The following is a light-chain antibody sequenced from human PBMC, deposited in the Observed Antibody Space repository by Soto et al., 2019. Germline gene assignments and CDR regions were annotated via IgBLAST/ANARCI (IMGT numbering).Light chain of an antibody. CDR3: QQYHNWPRT. CDR2: GAS. V-gene: IGKV3-15*01. CDR1: QSVSSN. J-gene: IGKJ1*01. Sequence: EIVMTQSPATLSVSPGERATLSCRASQSVSSNLVWYQQRPGQAPRLLIYGASTRATGIPARFSGSGSGTEFTLTINSLQSEDFAVYYCQQYHNWPRTFGQGTTVEIK.